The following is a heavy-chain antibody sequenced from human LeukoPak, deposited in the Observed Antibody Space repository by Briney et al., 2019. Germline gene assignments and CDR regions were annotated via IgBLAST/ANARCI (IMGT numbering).Heavy chain of an antibody. D-gene: IGHD3-3*01. CDR1: GFTFSSYG. V-gene: IGHV3-30*18. CDR2: ISYDGSNK. CDR3: AKDLDEY. J-gene: IGHJ4*02. Sequence: GGSLRLSCAASGFTFSSYGMHWVRQAPGKGLEWVAVISYDGSNKNYADSVKGRFTISRDNSKNTLYLQVNSLRAEDTAVYYCAKDLDEYWGQGTLVTVSS.